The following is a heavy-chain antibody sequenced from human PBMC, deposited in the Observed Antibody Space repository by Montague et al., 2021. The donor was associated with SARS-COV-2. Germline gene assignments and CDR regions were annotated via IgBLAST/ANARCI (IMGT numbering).Heavy chain of an antibody. CDR3: ARGDITMVQGVITYYYCYGMDV. D-gene: IGHD3-10*01. V-gene: IGHV3-13*04. Sequence: SLRLSCAASGFTFSSYDMHWVRQATGKGLEWVSAIGTAGDTYYPGSVKGRFTISRENAKNSLYLQMNSLRAGDTAVYYCARGDITMVQGVITYYYCYGMDVWGQGTTVTVSS. CDR2: IGTAGDT. CDR1: GFTFSSYD. J-gene: IGHJ6*02.